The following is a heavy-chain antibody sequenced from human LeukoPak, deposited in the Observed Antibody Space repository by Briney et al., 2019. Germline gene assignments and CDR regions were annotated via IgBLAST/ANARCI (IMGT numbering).Heavy chain of an antibody. CDR1: GYSISTGYY. V-gene: IGHV4-38-2*02. D-gene: IGHD2-2*01. Sequence: SETLSLTCTVSGYSISTGYYWGWIRLPPGKGLEWIGSIYHSGSTYYNPSLKGRVTISVDTSTNQFSLKLSSVTAADTAVYYCARGGYCSSTSCSSIDYWGQGTLVTVSS. CDR3: ARGGYCSSTSCSSIDY. J-gene: IGHJ4*02. CDR2: IYHSGST.